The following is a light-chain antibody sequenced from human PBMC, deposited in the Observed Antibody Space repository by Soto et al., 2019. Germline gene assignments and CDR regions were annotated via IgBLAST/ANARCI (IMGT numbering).Light chain of an antibody. CDR1: NIGSKN. Sequence: SYELTQPLSVSVALGQTARGTCGGNNIGSKNVHWYQQKPGQAPVLVIYRDSYRPSGIPERFSGSNSGNTATLTISRAQGGDEADYYCQMWDSSTVVFGGGTKLTVL. CDR2: RDS. V-gene: IGLV3-9*01. CDR3: QMWDSSTVV. J-gene: IGLJ3*02.